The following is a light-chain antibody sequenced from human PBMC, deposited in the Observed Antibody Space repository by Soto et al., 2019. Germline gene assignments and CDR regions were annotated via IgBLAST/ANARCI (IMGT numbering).Light chain of an antibody. V-gene: IGKV2-24*01. J-gene: IGKJ1*01. CDR2: QIS. CDR1: QSLVHRDGNTY. Sequence: DIVMTQTPLSSPVTLGQPASISCRSSQSLVHRDGNTYLSWFQQRPGQPPRLLIYQISKRFSGVPDRLSGSGSGTDFTLKISRVEAEDVGVYYCMQATQSWTFGQGTKVEIK. CDR3: MQATQSWT.